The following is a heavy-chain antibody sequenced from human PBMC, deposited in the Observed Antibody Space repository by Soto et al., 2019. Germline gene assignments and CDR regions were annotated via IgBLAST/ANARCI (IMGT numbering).Heavy chain of an antibody. J-gene: IGHJ6*02. Sequence: PGGTLRLSCAASVFTFSSYDMHWVRQATGKGLERVSAIGTAGDTYYPGSVKVRFTISRENAKNSLYLQMNSRRAGDTAVYYCARGLEGLRGIAARTRNYYGMDIWGQGTTGTVSS. V-gene: IGHV3-13*01. D-gene: IGHD6-6*01. CDR1: VFTFSSYD. CDR2: IGTAGDT. CDR3: ARGLEGLRGIAARTRNYYGMDI.